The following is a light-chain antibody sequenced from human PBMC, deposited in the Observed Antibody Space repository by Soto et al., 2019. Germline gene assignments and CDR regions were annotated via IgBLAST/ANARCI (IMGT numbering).Light chain of an antibody. J-gene: IGKJ4*02. CDR3: HRLNNCPLT. V-gene: IGKV3-11*01. CDR2: DAS. CDR1: QRVFSS. Sequence: ELVLTQSPVTLSLSPGERATLSCRASQRVFSSLAWYQQKPGQAPRLLTYDASTRATAIPARFRGSGSGTDFSLPISSLGPEDFAVYYCHRLNNCPLTFVGGTKVQIK.